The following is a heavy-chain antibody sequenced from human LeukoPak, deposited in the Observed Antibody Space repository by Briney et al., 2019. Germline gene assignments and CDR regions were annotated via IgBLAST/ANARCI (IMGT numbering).Heavy chain of an antibody. CDR2: ISYDGTNK. CDR3: ARSDYYCYYGMDV. CDR1: GFTISSYA. Sequence: SLSFSCAASGFTISSYAMHWGRQAPGKGLERVAVISYDGTNKYYQDSEKGRFTISRDNSKNTLYLQMNSLRAEDTAVYYCARSDYYCYYGMDVWGKGATVTVSS. J-gene: IGHJ6*04. V-gene: IGHV3-30-3*01.